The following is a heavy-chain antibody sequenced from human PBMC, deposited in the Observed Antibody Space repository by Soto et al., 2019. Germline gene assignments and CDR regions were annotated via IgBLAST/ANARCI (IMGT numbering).Heavy chain of an antibody. CDR3: ARSIDP. Sequence: SETLSLTCTVSGGSISSGGYYWRWIRQHPGKGLEWIGYIYNSGSTYYNPSLKSRVTMSVDTSKNQFSLKLTSVTAADTAVYYCARSIDPWGQGTLVTVSS. V-gene: IGHV4-31*03. CDR1: GGSISSGGYY. CDR2: IYNSGST. J-gene: IGHJ5*02.